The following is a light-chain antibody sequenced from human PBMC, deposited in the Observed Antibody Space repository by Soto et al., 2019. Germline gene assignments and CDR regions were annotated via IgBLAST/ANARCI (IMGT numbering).Light chain of an antibody. J-gene: IGLJ2*01. CDR3: QTWFTGIHVV. V-gene: IGLV4-69*01. CDR1: SGHSNYA. CDR2: LNSDGSH. Sequence: QLVLTQSPSASASLGASVKLTCTLSSGHSNYAIAWHQQQPEKGPRYLMKLNSDGSHSKGDGIPDRFSGSSSGAERYLTISSLQSEDEADSYCQTWFTGIHVVFGGGTKLTVL.